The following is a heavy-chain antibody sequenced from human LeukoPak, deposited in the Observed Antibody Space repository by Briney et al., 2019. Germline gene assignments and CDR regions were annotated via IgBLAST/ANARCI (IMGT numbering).Heavy chain of an antibody. D-gene: IGHD1-26*01. Sequence: TGGSLGLSCAASGFTFSSYSMNWVRQAPGRGLEWVSYISTTSSSIYYADSVKGRFTISRDNAKNSLYLQMNSLRAEDTAVYYCARVRGTYYFDYWGQGTLVTVSS. CDR3: ARVRGTYYFDY. V-gene: IGHV3-48*01. CDR2: ISTTSSSI. J-gene: IGHJ4*02. CDR1: GFTFSSYS.